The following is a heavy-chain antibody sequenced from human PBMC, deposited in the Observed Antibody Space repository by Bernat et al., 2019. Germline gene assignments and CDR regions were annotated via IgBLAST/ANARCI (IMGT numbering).Heavy chain of an antibody. V-gene: IGHV3-33*01. CDR1: GFTFSSYG. CDR3: ARETYSSSWYYYSYYGMDV. J-gene: IGHJ6*02. Sequence: QVQLVESGGGVVQPGRSLRLSCAASGFTFSSYGMHWVRQAPGKGLEWVAVIWYDGSNKYYADSVKGRFTISRDNSKNTLYLQMNSLRAEDTAVYYCARETYSSSWYYYSYYGMDVWGQGTTVTVSS. CDR2: IWYDGSNK. D-gene: IGHD6-13*01.